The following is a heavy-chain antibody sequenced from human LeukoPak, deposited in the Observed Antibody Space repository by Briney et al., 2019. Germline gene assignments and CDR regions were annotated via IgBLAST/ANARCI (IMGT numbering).Heavy chain of an antibody. J-gene: IGHJ4*02. CDR3: VRYSGWYNFDY. CDR1: GDIVSTKSSA. V-gene: IGHV6-1*01. D-gene: IGHD6-19*01. Sequence: SQTLSLTCDIFGDIVSTKSSAWSWIRQSPSSGLEWLGRTYYRSKWGSDYAASVKSRISIYADTAKNQLSLQLNSVTPEDTAVNYCVRYSGWYNFDYWVQGLLVTVSS. CDR2: TYYRSKWGS.